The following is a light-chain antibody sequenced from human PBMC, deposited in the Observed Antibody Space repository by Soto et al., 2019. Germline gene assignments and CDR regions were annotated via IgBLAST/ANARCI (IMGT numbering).Light chain of an antibody. J-gene: IGLJ2*01. CDR3: QTWDDGIRV. CDR1: SGHRSYA. V-gene: IGLV4-69*01. Sequence: QSVLTQSPSASASLGASVKLTCTLSSGHRSYAISWHQQQPEKGPRYLMKVNSDGSHIKGDGIPDRFSGSSSGAEGYLTISIIQSEDEADYYCQTWDDGIRVFGGGTKLTVL. CDR2: VNSDGSH.